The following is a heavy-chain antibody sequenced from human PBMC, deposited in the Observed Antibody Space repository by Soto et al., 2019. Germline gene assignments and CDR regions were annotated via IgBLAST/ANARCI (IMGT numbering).Heavy chain of an antibody. CDR3: ARVSSSWYGINWFDP. V-gene: IGHV4-30-4*01. Sequence: QVQLQESGPGLVKPSQTLSLTCTVSGGSISSGDYYWSWIRQPPGKGLEWIGYIYYSGSTHYNTSLKSRVTMSVDTSKNQFSLKLSSVTAADPAVYYCARVSSSWYGINWFDPWGQGTLVTVSS. CDR1: GGSISSGDYY. CDR2: IYYSGST. J-gene: IGHJ5*02. D-gene: IGHD6-13*01.